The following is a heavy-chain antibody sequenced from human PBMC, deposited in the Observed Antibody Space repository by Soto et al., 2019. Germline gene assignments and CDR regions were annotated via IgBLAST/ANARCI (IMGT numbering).Heavy chain of an antibody. J-gene: IGHJ6*02. Sequence: PEVSLRLSSGASGFTVSNYGMHSVRQALGMGLVWVAVIWYDGSNKYYADSVKGRFTISRDNSKNTLYLQMNSLRAEDTAVYYCASSIAVPNYYYYGMDVWGQGTTVTVSS. CDR2: IWYDGSNK. CDR3: ASSIAVPNYYYYGMDV. D-gene: IGHD6-19*01. CDR1: GFTVSNYG. V-gene: IGHV3-33*01.